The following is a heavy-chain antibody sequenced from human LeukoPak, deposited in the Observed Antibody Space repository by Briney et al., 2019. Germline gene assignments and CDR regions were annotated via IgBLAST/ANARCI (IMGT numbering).Heavy chain of an antibody. CDR3: ARGSIVATRFDY. V-gene: IGHV4-59*01. CDR2: IFYTGST. J-gene: IGHJ4*02. D-gene: IGHD5-12*01. Sequence: SETLSLTCTVSGGSISSNYWSWIRQPPGKGLEWIGYIFYTGSTNYNPSLKSRVTISVDTSKNQFSLKLSSVTTADTAVYYCARGSIVATRFDYWGQGTLVTVSS. CDR1: GGSISSNY.